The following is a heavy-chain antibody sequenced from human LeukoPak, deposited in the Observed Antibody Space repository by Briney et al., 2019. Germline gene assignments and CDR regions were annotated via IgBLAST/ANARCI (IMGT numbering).Heavy chain of an antibody. J-gene: IGHJ5*02. CDR3: ARDENGYVWGSFRA. V-gene: IGHV4-61*02. D-gene: IGHD3-16*02. CDR1: GGSISSDTYY. Sequence: SQTLSLTCTVSGGSISSDTYYWSWIRQPAGKGLEWIGRIYTSGSTNYNPSLKSRVTISIDTSKNQFSLKLSSVTAADTAVYYCARDENGYVWGSFRAWGQGTLVTVSS. CDR2: IYTSGST.